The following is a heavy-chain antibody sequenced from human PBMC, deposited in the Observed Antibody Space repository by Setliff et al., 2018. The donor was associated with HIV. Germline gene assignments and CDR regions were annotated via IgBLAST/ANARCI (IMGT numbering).Heavy chain of an antibody. D-gene: IGHD5-18*01. CDR3: ARDLGSAYSYAQGRFDP. CDR2: IYTNGRT. CDR1: GGSISSNSYY. J-gene: IGHJ5*02. Sequence: SETLSLTCTVSGGSISSNSYYWSWIRQPAGKGLEWIGHIYTNGRTNYNPPLKSRVTISVDPSKNQFSLKLSSVTATDTAVYYCARDLGSAYSYAQGRFDPWGQGTLVTVSS. V-gene: IGHV4-61*09.